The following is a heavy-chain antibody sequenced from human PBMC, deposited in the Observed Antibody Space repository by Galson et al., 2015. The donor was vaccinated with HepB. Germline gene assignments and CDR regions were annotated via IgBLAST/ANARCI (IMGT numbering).Heavy chain of an antibody. CDR2: IYYNGNT. J-gene: IGHJ2*01. CDR3: ARYDMEKYFDL. CDR1: GGSVSGYY. D-gene: IGHD1-1*01. Sequence: TLSLTCTVSGGSVSGYYWSWVRQPPGKGLEWIGYIYYNGNTNYNPSLKSRVAMSADTSKNQFSLRLSSVTAADTAMYYCARYDMEKYFDLWGRGTLITVSS. V-gene: IGHV4-59*02.